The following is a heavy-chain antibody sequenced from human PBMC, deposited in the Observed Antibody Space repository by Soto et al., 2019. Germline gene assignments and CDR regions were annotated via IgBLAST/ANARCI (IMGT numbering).Heavy chain of an antibody. V-gene: IGHV3-74*01. CDR2: INGDGTDT. CDR1: GFTFSNYW. D-gene: IGHD3-10*01. J-gene: IGHJ4*02. Sequence: EVQLVESGGGLVQPGGSLRLSCAASGFTFSNYWMHWVRQAPGKGLVWVSRINGDGTDTNYADSVKGQFTISRDNAKNTLYLQMISLRAEDTAVYYCGRGASGSYRLDYWGQGTLVTVSS. CDR3: GRGASGSYRLDY.